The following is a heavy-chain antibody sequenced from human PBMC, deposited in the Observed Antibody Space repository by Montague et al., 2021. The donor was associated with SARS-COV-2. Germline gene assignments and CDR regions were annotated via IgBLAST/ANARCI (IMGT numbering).Heavy chain of an antibody. Sequence: SETLSLTCTVPGGSISSYYWSWIRQPPGKGLEWIGYIYYSGSTNYNPSLKSRVTISVDTSKNQFTLKLSSVTATDTAVCYCARRLLWIGGASMDVWGQGTTVTVSS. CDR1: GGSISSYY. J-gene: IGHJ6*02. V-gene: IGHV4-59*08. D-gene: IGHD3-10*01. CDR2: IYYSGST. CDR3: ARRLLWIGGASMDV.